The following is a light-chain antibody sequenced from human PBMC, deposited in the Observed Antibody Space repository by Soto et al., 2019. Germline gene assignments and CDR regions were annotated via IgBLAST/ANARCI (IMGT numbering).Light chain of an antibody. CDR3: QQYYSYPLT. CDR2: TGS. Sequence: DIQMTQSPSYVSASVLDIVSITFLASQGIKNWLAWYQQKPGKAPNLLIYTGSSLPSGVPSRFSGSGSGTDFTLTIRCLQSEDFATYYCQQYYSYPLTFGGGTKVDIK. V-gene: IGKV1-12*01. CDR1: QGIKNW. J-gene: IGKJ4*01.